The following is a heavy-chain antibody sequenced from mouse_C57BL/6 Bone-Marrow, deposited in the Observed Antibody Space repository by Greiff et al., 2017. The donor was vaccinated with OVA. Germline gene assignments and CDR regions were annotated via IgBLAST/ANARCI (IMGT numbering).Heavy chain of an antibody. CDR2: ISNGGGST. Sequence: DVHLVESGGGLVQPGGSLKLSCAASGFTFSDYYMYWVRQTPEKRLEWVAYISNGGGSTYYPDTVKGRFTISRDNAKNTLYLQMSRLKSEDTAMYYGARREVTTGPYYAMDYWGQGTSVTVSS. V-gene: IGHV5-12*01. CDR3: ARREVTTGPYYAMDY. CDR1: GFTFSDYY. J-gene: IGHJ4*01. D-gene: IGHD2-2*01.